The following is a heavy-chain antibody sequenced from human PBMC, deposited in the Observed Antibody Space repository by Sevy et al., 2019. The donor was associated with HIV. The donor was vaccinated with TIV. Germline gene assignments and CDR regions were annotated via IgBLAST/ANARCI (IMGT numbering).Heavy chain of an antibody. D-gene: IGHD2-2*01. CDR2: INPKSGGT. V-gene: IGHV1-2*06. J-gene: IGHJ4*02. CDR3: ARYCSSTSCYAPPFDY. Sequence: ASVKVSCKASGYTFTDYYMHWVRQAPGQGLEWMGRINPKSGGTNYAQKFQGRVTMIRDTSISTAYMELSRLRSDDTAVYYCARYCSSTSCYAPPFDYWGQGTLVTVSS. CDR1: GYTFTDYY.